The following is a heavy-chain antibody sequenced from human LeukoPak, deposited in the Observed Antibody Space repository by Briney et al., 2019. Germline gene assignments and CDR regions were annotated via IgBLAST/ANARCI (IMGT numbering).Heavy chain of an antibody. J-gene: IGHJ6*02. CDR1: GFTVSSNY. Sequence: GGSLRLSCAASGFTVSSNYMSWVRQAPGKGLEWVSVIYSGGSTYYADSVKGRFTISRDNSKNTLYLQMNSLRAEDTAVYYCARDHYGSEGPGGVDVWGQGTTVTVSS. CDR2: IYSGGST. D-gene: IGHD3-10*01. CDR3: ARDHYGSEGPGGVDV. V-gene: IGHV3-53*01.